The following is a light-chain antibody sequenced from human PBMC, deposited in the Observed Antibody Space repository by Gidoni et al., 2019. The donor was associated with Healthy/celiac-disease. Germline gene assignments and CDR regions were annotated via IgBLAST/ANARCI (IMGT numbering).Light chain of an antibody. CDR3: QQSYSTLWT. V-gene: IGKV1-39*01. CDR2: AAS. Sequence: QSPSSLSASVGDRVTITCRASQSISSYLNWYQQKPGKAPKLLIYAASSLQSGVPSRFSGSGSGTDFTLTISSLQPEDFATYYCQQSYSTLWTFGQGTKVEIK. J-gene: IGKJ1*01. CDR1: QSISSY.